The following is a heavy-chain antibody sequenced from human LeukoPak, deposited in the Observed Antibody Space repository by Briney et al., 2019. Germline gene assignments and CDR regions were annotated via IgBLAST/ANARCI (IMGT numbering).Heavy chain of an antibody. D-gene: IGHD6-6*01. J-gene: IGHJ6*02. CDR1: GYTFTSYG. V-gene: IGHV1-18*01. CDR3: ARDRPPGPYYYYGMDV. CDR2: ISAYNGNT. Sequence: ASVKVSCKASGYTFTSYGISWVRQAPGQGLEWMGWISAYNGNTNYAQKLQGRVTMTTDTSTSTAYMELRSLRSDDTAVYYCARDRPPGPYYYYGMDVWGQGTTVTVSS.